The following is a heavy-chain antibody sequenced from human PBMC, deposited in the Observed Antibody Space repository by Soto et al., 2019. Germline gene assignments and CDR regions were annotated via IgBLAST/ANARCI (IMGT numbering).Heavy chain of an antibody. CDR2: ISDSGTT. V-gene: IGHV3-23*01. CDR1: RFTFRTYA. Sequence: EVQLLDSGGGLVQPGGSLRLSCAASRFTFRTYAMSWVRQALGKGLEWVSTISDSGTTYYANSVKGRFTISRDNSRNTLDLQMNSLRVEDTAVYYCAKGGEGSCSRTSCLYFSDSWGQGTLVTVSS. D-gene: IGHD2-2*01. J-gene: IGHJ5*02. CDR3: AKGGEGSCSRTSCLYFSDS.